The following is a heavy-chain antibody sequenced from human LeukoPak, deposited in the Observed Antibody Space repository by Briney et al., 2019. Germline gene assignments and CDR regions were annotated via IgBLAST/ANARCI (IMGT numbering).Heavy chain of an antibody. CDR3: ASYLYWWSDLGY. J-gene: IGHJ4*02. V-gene: IGHV3-7*01. CDR2: IKPDGSEK. Sequence: PGGCLRLSCAASGFTSSDYWMTSVRQAPGQGRGWVANIKPDGSEKYYVDSVRGRFTISRDNAKNSLYLQMNSLRVEDTAVYYCASYLYWWSDLGYWGQGTLVTVSS. D-gene: IGHD2-8*02. CDR1: GFTSSDYW.